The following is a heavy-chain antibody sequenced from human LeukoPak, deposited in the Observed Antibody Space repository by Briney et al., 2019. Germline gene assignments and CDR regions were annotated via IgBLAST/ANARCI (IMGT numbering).Heavy chain of an antibody. V-gene: IGHV4-59*01. CDR3: ARERSYDSSGYPKYNWFDP. D-gene: IGHD3-22*01. CDR2: IYYSGST. J-gene: IGHJ5*02. CDR1: GGSISSYY. Sequence: SENLSLTCTVSGGSISSYYWSWIRQPPGKGLEWIGYIYYSGSTNYNPSLKSRVTISVDTSKNQFSLKLSSVIAADTAVYYCARERSYDSSGYPKYNWFDPWGQGTLVTVSS.